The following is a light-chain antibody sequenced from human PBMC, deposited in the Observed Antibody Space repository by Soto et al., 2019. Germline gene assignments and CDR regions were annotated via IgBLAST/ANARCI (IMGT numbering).Light chain of an antibody. CDR3: SSYTPSGIL. CDR2: DVN. J-gene: IGLJ2*01. CDR1: SSDIGSYNR. V-gene: IGLV2-14*03. Sequence: QSALTQPASVSGSPGQSIAISCSGTSSDIGSYNRVSWYQQHPGRVPKLMIYDVNNRPSGVSDRFSGSKSGNTASLTISGLQAEDEADYSCSSYTPSGILFGGGTKVTVL.